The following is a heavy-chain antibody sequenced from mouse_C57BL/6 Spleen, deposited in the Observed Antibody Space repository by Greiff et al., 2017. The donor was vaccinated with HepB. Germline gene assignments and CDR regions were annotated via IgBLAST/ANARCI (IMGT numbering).Heavy chain of an antibody. J-gene: IGHJ1*03. D-gene: IGHD2-4*01. CDR1: GYTFTSYW. Sequence: QVQLQQPGPELVKPGASVKLSCKASGYTFTSYWMHWVKQRPGQGLEWIGNINPSNGGTNYNEKFKSKATLTVDKSSSTAYMQLSSLTSEDSAVYYCAREGGLRRYFDVWGTGTTVTVSS. V-gene: IGHV1-53*01. CDR2: INPSNGGT. CDR3: AREGGLRRYFDV.